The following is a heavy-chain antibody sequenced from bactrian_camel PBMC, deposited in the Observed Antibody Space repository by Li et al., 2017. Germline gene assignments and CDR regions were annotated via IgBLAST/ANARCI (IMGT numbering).Heavy chain of an antibody. V-gene: IGHV3S1*01. D-gene: IGHD2*01. CDR2: IATGSGNT. Sequence: QLVESGGGSVQAGGSLRLSCAASGRTYSMTCMGWFRQAPGKEVEWVARIATGSGNTYYADSVKGRFTISQDNAKNTLYLQLSSLRTEDTAMYYCAKIMSGVWFWDYWGQGTQVTVS. CDR1: GRTYSMTC. CDR3: AKIMSGVWFWDY. J-gene: IGHJ4*01.